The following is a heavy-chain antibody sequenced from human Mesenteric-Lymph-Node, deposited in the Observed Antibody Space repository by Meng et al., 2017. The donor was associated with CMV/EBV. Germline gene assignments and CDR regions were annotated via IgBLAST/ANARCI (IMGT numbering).Heavy chain of an antibody. V-gene: IGHV3-21*01. CDR3: ARGGDFDFPYGMDV. CDR1: GFTFSSYR. Sequence: GGSLRLSCAASGFTFSSYRMKWVRQAPGKGLEWVASISSSSVFIHYGDSVEGRFTISRDNAKNSLYLQMSSLRVEDTAVYYCARGGDFDFPYGMDVWGQGTTVTVSS. D-gene: IGHD3-3*01. CDR2: ISSSSVFI. J-gene: IGHJ6*02.